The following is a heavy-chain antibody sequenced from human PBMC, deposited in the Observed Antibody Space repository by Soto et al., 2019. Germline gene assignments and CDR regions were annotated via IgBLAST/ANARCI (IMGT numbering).Heavy chain of an antibody. CDR3: ARPTYYYDSSGPPAY. J-gene: IGHJ4*02. CDR1: GGSISSYY. D-gene: IGHD3-22*01. V-gene: IGHV4-59*12. CDR2: IYYSGST. Sequence: SETLSLTCTVSGGSISSYYWSWIRQPPGKGLEWIGYIYYSGSTKYNPSLKSRVTVSRDNAKNSLYLQMNSLRAEDTAVYYCARPTYYYDSSGPPAYWGQGTLVTVSS.